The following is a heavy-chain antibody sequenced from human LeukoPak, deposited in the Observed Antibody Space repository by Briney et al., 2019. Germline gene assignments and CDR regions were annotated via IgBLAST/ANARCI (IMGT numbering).Heavy chain of an antibody. CDR1: GFTFDDYA. CDR2: ILRNSGSI. J-gene: IGHJ4*02. Sequence: PGGSLRLSCAAPGFTFDDYAMHWVRQAPGKGLEWVSGILRNSGSIGYADSVKGRFTISRDDAKNSLYLQMNSLRAEDTALYYCVKDGGRDTAAAYYWGQGTLVSVSS. V-gene: IGHV3-9*01. D-gene: IGHD6-13*01. CDR3: VKDGGRDTAAAYY.